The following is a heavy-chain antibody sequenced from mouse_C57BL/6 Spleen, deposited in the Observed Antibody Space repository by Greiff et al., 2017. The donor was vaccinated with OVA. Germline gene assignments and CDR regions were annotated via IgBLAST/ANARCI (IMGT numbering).Heavy chain of an antibody. D-gene: IGHD4-1*01. J-gene: IGHJ3*01. CDR2: INPNNGGT. CDR1: GYTFTDYN. Sequence: VQLQQSGPELVKPGASVKIPCKASGYTFTDYNMDWVKQSHGKSLEWIGDINPNNGGTIYNQKFKGKATLTVDKSSSTAYMELRSLTSEDTAVYYCARSWDKKGSAWFAYWGQGTLVTVSA. V-gene: IGHV1-18*01. CDR3: ARSWDKKGSAWFAY.